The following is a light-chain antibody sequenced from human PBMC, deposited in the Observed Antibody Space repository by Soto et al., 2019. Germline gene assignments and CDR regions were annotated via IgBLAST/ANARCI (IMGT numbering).Light chain of an antibody. V-gene: IGLV2-11*01. CDR2: DVN. CDR3: CSYAGKSTYTWV. CDR1: SSDVGGYDY. J-gene: IGLJ3*02. Sequence: QSALTQPRSVSGSPGRSVTISGTGTSSDVGGYDYVSWYQQHPGKAPKLLIYDVNKRPSGVPDRFSGSKSGNTASLTVSGVQAEDEADYYCCSYAGKSTYTWVFGGGTKLTVL.